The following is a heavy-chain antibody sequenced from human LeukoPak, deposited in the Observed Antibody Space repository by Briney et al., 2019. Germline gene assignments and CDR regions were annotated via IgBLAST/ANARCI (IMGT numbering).Heavy chain of an antibody. CDR1: GGSISSGGYY. CDR2: IYHSGGT. Sequence: SETLSLTCTVSGGSISSGGYYWSWIRQPPGKGLEWIGYIYHSGGTYYNPSLKSRVTISVDRSKNQFSLKLSSVTAADTAVYYCARDNKEWPLDYWGQGTLVTVSS. V-gene: IGHV4-30-2*01. J-gene: IGHJ4*02. CDR3: ARDNKEWPLDY. D-gene: IGHD3-3*01.